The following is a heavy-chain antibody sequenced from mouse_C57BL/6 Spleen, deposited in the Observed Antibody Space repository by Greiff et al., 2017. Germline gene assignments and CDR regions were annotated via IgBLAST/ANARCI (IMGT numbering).Heavy chain of an antibody. D-gene: IGHD1-1*01. CDR2: ISSGGSYT. J-gene: IGHJ2*01. CDR3: ARRITTDYFDY. CDR1: GFTFSSYG. Sequence: EVQLQESGGDLVKPGGSLKLSCAASGFTFSSYGMSWVRQTPDKRLEWVATISSGGSYTYYPDSVKGRFTISRDNAKNTLYLQMSSLKSEDTAMYYCARRITTDYFDYWGQGTTLTVSS. V-gene: IGHV5-6*01.